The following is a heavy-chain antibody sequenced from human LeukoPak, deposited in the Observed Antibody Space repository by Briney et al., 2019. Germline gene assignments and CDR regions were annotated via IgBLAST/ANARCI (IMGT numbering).Heavy chain of an antibody. CDR3: AREGSDSSGSDTDY. CDR2: ISAYNGNT. CDR1: GYTFTGYY. D-gene: IGHD3-22*01. Sequence: ASVKVSCKASGYTFTGYYMHWVRQAPGQGLEWMGWISAYNGNTNYAQKLQGRVTMTTDTSTSTAYMELRSLRSDDTAVYYCAREGSDSSGSDTDYWGQGTLVTVSS. V-gene: IGHV1-18*04. J-gene: IGHJ4*02.